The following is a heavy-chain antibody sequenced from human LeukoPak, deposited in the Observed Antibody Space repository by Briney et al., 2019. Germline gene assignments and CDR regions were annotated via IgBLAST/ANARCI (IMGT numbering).Heavy chain of an antibody. J-gene: IGHJ5*02. CDR2: FDPEDGET. CDR3: ATGAPYCSSTSCPRGFDP. Sequence: ASVKVSCKVFGYTLTELSMHWVRQAPGKGLEWMGGFDPEDGETIYAQKFQGRVTMTEDTSTDTAYMELSSLRSEDTAVYYCATGAPYCSSTSCPRGFDPWGQGTLVTVSS. CDR1: GYTLTELS. V-gene: IGHV1-24*01. D-gene: IGHD2-2*01.